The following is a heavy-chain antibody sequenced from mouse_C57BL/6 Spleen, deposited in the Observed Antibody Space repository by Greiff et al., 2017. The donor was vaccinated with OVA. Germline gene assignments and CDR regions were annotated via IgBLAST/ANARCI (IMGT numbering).Heavy chain of an antibody. CDR3: ARGGITTLYYYAMDY. CDR2: ISDGGSYT. V-gene: IGHV5-4*03. J-gene: IGHJ4*01. CDR1: GFTFSSYA. D-gene: IGHD2-4*01. Sequence: EVKLVESGGGLVKPGGSLKLSCAASGFTFSSYAMSWVRQTPEKRLEWVATISDGGSYTYYPDNVKGRFTISRDNAKNNLYLQMSHLKSEDTAMYYCARGGITTLYYYAMDYWGQGTSVTVSS.